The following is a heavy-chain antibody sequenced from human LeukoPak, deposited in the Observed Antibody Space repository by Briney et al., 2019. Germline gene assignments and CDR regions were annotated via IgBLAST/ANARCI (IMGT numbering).Heavy chain of an antibody. J-gene: IGHJ4*02. CDR1: GGSFSDYY. V-gene: IGHV4-34*01. Sequence: SETLSLICAVYGGSFSDYYWSWIRQPPGKGLEWIGEINHSGSTNYNPSLKSRVTISVDTSKNQFSLKLSSVTAADTAVYYCVIRSGSYYLLYYWGQGTLVTVSS. CDR3: VIRSGSYYLLYY. D-gene: IGHD1-26*01. CDR2: INHSGST.